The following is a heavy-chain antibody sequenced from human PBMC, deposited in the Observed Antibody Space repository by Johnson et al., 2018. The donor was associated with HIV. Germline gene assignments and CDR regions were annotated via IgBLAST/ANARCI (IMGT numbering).Heavy chain of an antibody. D-gene: IGHD6-19*01. CDR1: AFTFSNYW. J-gene: IGHJ3*02. V-gene: IGHV3-7*02. Sequence: VQLVESGGGLVQPGGSLRLSCAASAFTFSNYWMNWVRQAPGKGLEWVANIKQDGSERYYVDSVKGRFTISRDNAKNSLYLQMNSLRAADTAVYYCARAPHRQWQWLPPGAFDIWGQGTMVTVSS. CDR3: ARAPHRQWQWLPPGAFDI. CDR2: IKQDGSER.